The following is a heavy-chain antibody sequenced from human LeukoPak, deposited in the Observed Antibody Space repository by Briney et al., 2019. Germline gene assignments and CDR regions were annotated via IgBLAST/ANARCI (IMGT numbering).Heavy chain of an antibody. CDR3: ARDVPIYGSGSPRTKFDP. J-gene: IGHJ5*02. V-gene: IGHV1-69*05. D-gene: IGHD3-10*01. CDR2: IIPIFGTA. Sequence: ASVKVSCKASGGTFSSYAISWVRQAPGQGLEWMGEIIPIFGTANYAQKFQGRVTITTDESTSTAYMELSSLRSEDTAVYYCARDVPIYGSGSPRTKFDPWGQGTLVTVSS. CDR1: GGTFSSYA.